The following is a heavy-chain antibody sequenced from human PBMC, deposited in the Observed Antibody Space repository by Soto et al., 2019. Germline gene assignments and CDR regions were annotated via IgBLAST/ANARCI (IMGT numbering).Heavy chain of an antibody. J-gene: IGHJ6*02. CDR3: ARKTTRYFGGGSCYPLGNYYGMDV. D-gene: IGHD2-15*01. V-gene: IGHV4-4*02. CDR2: IYHSGST. CDR1: GGSISSSNW. Sequence: SENLSLTCAVSGGSISSSNWWSGVRQPPGKGLEWIGEIYHSGSTNYNPSLKSRVTISVDKSKNQFSLKLSSVTAADTAVYYCARKTTRYFGGGSCYPLGNYYGMDVWGQGTTIS.